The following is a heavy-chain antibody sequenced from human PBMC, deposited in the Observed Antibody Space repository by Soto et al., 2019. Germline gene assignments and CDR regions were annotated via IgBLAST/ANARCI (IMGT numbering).Heavy chain of an antibody. CDR3: ARARGSGRNNNWFDP. D-gene: IGHD3-10*01. CDR1: GASVSSASYY. V-gene: IGHV4-61*01. Sequence: ETLSLTCTVSGASVSSASYYWSWIRQPPGKGLEWIGYIYYSGRTDYNPSLKSRVTISLDTSKNQFSLKLSSVTAADTAVYYCARARGSGRNNNWFDPWGQGTLVTVSS. CDR2: IYYSGRT. J-gene: IGHJ5*02.